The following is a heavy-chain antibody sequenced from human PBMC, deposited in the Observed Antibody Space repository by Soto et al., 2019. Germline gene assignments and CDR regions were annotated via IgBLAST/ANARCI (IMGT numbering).Heavy chain of an antibody. Sequence: QVQLVESGGGVVQPGRSLRLSCAASGFTFSSYGMHWVRQAPGEGLEWVTIISYDGSNEHYVDSVKGRFTISRDNSKNTLYLQMNSLRAEDTAVYYCAKDTAATPWDYHYGMDVWGLGTTVTVSS. CDR2: ISYDGSNE. D-gene: IGHD2-15*01. V-gene: IGHV3-30*18. J-gene: IGHJ6*02. CDR3: AKDTAATPWDYHYGMDV. CDR1: GFTFSSYG.